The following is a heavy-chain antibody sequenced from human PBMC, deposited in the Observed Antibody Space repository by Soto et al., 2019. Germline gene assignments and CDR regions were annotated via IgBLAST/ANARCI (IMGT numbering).Heavy chain of an antibody. CDR2: IIPIFGTA. D-gene: IGHD6-13*01. CDR1: GGTFSSYA. J-gene: IGHJ3*02. V-gene: IGHV1-69*12. CDR3: ARPGIAAATVFRAFDI. Sequence: QVQLVQSGAEVKKPGSSVKVSCKASGGTFSSYAISWVRQAPGQGLEWMGGIIPIFGTANYAQKFQGRVTITADESTGTAYMELSSLRSEDTAVYYCARPGIAAATVFRAFDIWGQGTMVTVSS.